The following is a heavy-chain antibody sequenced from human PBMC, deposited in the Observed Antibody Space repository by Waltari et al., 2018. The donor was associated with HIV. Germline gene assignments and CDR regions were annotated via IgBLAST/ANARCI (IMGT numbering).Heavy chain of an antibody. CDR2: SNPNTGGA. CDR1: GNSFSGYY. J-gene: IGHJ3*02. D-gene: IGHD2-2*01. CDR3: VSSYQRSTGHASAFDI. Sequence: VQSGAELQKPGDSVRVSCKSSGNSFSGYYNHWVRRTPAYEFDWLGWSNPNTGGANYAQKFQGRVTMIRDTSVTATYMNLTALTSADTAVYFCVSSYQRSTGHASAFDIWGQGTVISVSS. V-gene: IGHV1-2*02.